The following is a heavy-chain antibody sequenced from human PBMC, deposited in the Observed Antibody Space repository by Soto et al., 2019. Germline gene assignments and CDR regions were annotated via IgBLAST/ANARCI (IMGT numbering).Heavy chain of an antibody. Sequence: ASVKVSCKASGGTFSSYTISWVRQAPGQGLEWMGRIIPILGIANYAQKFQGRVTITADKSTSTAYMELSSLRSEDTAVYYCAKDTIRGTLPFDPWGQGTLVTVSS. V-gene: IGHV1-69*04. D-gene: IGHD3-16*01. CDR3: AKDTIRGTLPFDP. CDR1: GGTFSSYT. CDR2: IIPILGIA. J-gene: IGHJ5*02.